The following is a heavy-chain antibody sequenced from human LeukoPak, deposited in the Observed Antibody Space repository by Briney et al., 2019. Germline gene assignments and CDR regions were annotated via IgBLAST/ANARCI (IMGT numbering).Heavy chain of an antibody. Sequence: PGGSLRLSCAASGFTFSSYAMSWLRQAPGKGLEWASAISGSGGTTYYADSVKGRFTVSRNNSKNTLYLQMNSLRAEDTAVYYCAKEGGTYYNAFDIWGQGTMVTVSS. D-gene: IGHD1-26*01. J-gene: IGHJ3*02. CDR1: GFTFSSYA. V-gene: IGHV3-23*01. CDR2: ISGSGGTT. CDR3: AKEGGTYYNAFDI.